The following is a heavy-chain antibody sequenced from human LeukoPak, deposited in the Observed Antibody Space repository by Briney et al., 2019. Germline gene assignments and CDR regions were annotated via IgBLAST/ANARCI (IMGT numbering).Heavy chain of an antibody. J-gene: IGHJ4*02. CDR1: GFTFSSYS. V-gene: IGHV3-48*01. CDR2: ISSSSSTI. D-gene: IGHD2-15*01. CDR3: ARGYCSGGSCYSDNY. Sequence: PGGSLRLSCAGSGFTFSSYSMNWVRQAPGKGLEWVSYISSSSSTIYYADSVKGRFTISRDNAKNSLYLQMNSLRAEDTAVYYCARGYCSGGSCYSDNYWGQGTLVTVSS.